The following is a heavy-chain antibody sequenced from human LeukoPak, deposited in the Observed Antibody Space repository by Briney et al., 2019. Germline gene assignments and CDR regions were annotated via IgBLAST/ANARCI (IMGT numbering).Heavy chain of an antibody. Sequence: GGTLRLSCAASGFTFSSYGMSWVRQAPGKGLEWVSAISGSGGSTYYADSVKGRFTISRDNSKNTLYLQMNSLRAEDTAVYYCAKGAGYSSGWPAFFDYWGQGTLVTVSS. V-gene: IGHV3-23*01. CDR2: ISGSGGST. J-gene: IGHJ4*02. D-gene: IGHD6-19*01. CDR1: GFTFSSYG. CDR3: AKGAGYSSGWPAFFDY.